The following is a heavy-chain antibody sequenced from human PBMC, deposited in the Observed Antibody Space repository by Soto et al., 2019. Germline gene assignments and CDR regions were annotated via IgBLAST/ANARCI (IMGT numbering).Heavy chain of an antibody. J-gene: IGHJ4*02. CDR2: ISGYNGST. CDR3: ARAGLDDIGSGPDY. V-gene: IGHV1-18*01. Sequence: QVQLVQSGAEVKKPGASVKVSCKASGYTFSKYGISWVRQAPGQGLEWMGWISGYNGSTTYAQKVQGRVTMTTDTSTSTVEMGLISLRSTATAVCYCARAGLDDIGSGPDYWGQGTLVTVSS. CDR1: GYTFSKYG. D-gene: IGHD3-10*01.